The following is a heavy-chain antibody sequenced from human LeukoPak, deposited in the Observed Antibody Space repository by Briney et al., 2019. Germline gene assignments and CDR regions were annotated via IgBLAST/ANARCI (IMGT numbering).Heavy chain of an antibody. CDR1: GFSFGSLD. CDR3: ATSGSGGNYPLDY. Sequence: SGGSLRLSCAASGFSFGSLDMNWVRQAPGKGLEWVSSITRSSSYIYYADSVKGRFTISRDNAKNSLFLQVNSLRAEDTALYYCATSGSGGNYPLDYWGQGTLVTVSS. V-gene: IGHV3-21*01. J-gene: IGHJ4*02. D-gene: IGHD1-26*01. CDR2: ITRSSSYI.